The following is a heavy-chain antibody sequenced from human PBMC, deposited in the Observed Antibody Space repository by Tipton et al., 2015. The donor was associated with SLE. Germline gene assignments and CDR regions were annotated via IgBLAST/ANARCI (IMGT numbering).Heavy chain of an antibody. D-gene: IGHD3-10*01. CDR2: INHSGST. J-gene: IGHJ4*02. Sequence: TLSLTCAVYGGSFSGYYWSWIRQPPGKGLEWIGEINHSGSTNYNPSLKSRVTISVDRSKNQFSLKLSSVTAADTAVYYCAREAPYGSGVVDYWGQGTLVTVSS. CDR1: GGSFSGYY. V-gene: IGHV4-34*01. CDR3: AREAPYGSGVVDY.